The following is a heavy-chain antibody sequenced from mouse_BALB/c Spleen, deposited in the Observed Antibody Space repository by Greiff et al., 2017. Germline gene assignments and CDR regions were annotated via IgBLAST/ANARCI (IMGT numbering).Heavy chain of an antibody. CDR2: ISNGGGST. V-gene: IGHV5-12-2*01. J-gene: IGHJ3*01. CDR3: ARQDYGSAWFAY. D-gene: IGHD1-1*02. CDR1: GFTFSSYT. Sequence: EVMLVESGGGLVQPGGSLKLSCAASGFTFSSYTMSWVRQTPEKRLEWVAYISNGGGSTYYPDTVKGRFTISRDNAKNTLYLQMSSLKSEDTAMYYCARQDYGSAWFAYWGQGTLVTVSA.